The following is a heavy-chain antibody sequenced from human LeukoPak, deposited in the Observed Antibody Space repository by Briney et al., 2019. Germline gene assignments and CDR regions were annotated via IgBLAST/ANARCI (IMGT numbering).Heavy chain of an antibody. D-gene: IGHD3-22*01. CDR1: GFTFSSYS. V-gene: IGHV3-7*04. CDR2: IKQDGSEK. J-gene: IGHJ4*02. Sequence: PGGSLRLSCAASGFTFSSYSMNWVRQAPGKGLEWVANIKQDGSEKYYVDSVKGRFTISRDNAKNSLYLQMNSLRAEDTAVYYCARADSTDYYDSSGYSVVYYFDYWGQGTLVTVSS. CDR3: ARADSTDYYDSSGYSVVYYFDY.